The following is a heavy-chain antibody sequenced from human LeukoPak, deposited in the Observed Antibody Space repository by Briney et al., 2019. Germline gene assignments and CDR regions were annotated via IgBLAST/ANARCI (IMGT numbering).Heavy chain of an antibody. J-gene: IGHJ4*02. CDR1: GGSFSSYG. CDR2: MNPNSGNT. Sequence: ASVKVSCKASGGSFSSYGINWVRQAPGQGLEWMGWMNPNSGNTGYAQKFQGRVTITRNTSISTAYMELSSLRSEDTAVYYCARVHRIAAHQSLAYWGQGTLVTVSS. V-gene: IGHV1-8*03. CDR3: ARVHRIAAHQSLAY. D-gene: IGHD6-6*01.